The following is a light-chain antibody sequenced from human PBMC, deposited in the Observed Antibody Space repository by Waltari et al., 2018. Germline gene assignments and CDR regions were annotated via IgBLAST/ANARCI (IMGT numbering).Light chain of an antibody. CDR1: QSVSSD. CDR3: QQYNNWPLT. J-gene: IGKJ4*01. CDR2: GAS. V-gene: IGKV3-15*01. Sequence: TVMTQSPLTLSVSPGERATLPCRASQSVSSDLAWYQQKPGQAPRLLIYGASTRATGIPGRFSGSGSGTEFTLTISSLQSEDFAVYYCQQYNNWPLTFGGGTKVEI.